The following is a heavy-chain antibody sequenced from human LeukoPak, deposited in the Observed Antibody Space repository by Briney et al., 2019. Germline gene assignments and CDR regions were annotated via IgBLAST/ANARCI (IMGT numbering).Heavy chain of an antibody. D-gene: IGHD3-9*01. J-gene: IGHJ4*02. V-gene: IGHV4-34*01. Sequence: SETLSLTCAVYGGSFSGYYWSWIRQPPGKGLGWIGEINHSGSTNYNPSLKSRVTISVDTSKNQFSLKLSSVTAADTAVYYCASFFDWPQNYFDYWGQGTLVTVSS. CDR3: ASFFDWPQNYFDY. CDR2: INHSGST. CDR1: GGSFSGYY.